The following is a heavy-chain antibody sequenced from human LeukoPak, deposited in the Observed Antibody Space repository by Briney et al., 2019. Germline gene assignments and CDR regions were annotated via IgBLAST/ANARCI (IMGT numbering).Heavy chain of an antibody. CDR1: GFTFSSYA. J-gene: IGHJ2*01. D-gene: IGHD1-26*01. Sequence: GGSLRLSCAASGFTFSSYAMSWVRQAPGRGLEWVANIKQDGSEKYYVDSVKGRFTISRDNAKNSLYLQMNSLRAEDTAVYYCARSWGWERGYFDLWGRGTLVTVSS. CDR3: ARSWGWERGYFDL. CDR2: IKQDGSEK. V-gene: IGHV3-7*01.